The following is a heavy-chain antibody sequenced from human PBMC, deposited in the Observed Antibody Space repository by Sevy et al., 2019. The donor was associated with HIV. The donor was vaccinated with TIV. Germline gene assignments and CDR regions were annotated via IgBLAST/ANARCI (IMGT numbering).Heavy chain of an antibody. CDR3: AGARYDSSGSFDAFDL. V-gene: IGHV3-23*01. J-gene: IGHJ3*01. CDR1: GFTFTNYA. D-gene: IGHD3-22*01. CDR2: IFRSGDVT. Sequence: ESLKISCAASGFTFTNYAMNWVRQAPGKGLEWVSTIFRSGDVTYYTDSVKGRFTISRDNSKNTLYLQMHSLRAEETALYYCAGARYDSSGSFDAFDLWGHWTMVTVSS.